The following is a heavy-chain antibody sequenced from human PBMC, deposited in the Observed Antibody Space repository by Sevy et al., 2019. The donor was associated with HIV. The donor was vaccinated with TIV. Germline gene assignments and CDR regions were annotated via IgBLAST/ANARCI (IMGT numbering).Heavy chain of an antibody. D-gene: IGHD1-1*01. V-gene: IGHV3-15*01. Sequence: GGSLRLSCAASGFTFSNAWMSWVRQAPGKGLEWVGRIKSKTDGGTTDYAAPVKGRFTISRDDSKNTLYLQMNSLKTEDTAVYYCTTDHWTVGDIIQLRSYWGQGTLVTVSS. CDR1: GFTFSNAW. J-gene: IGHJ4*02. CDR3: TTDHWTVGDIIQLRSY. CDR2: IKSKTDGGTT.